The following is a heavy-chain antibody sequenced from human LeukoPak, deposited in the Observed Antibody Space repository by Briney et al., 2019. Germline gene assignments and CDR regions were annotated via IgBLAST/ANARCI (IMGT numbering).Heavy chain of an antibody. CDR1: GYTFTSYD. CDR3: ARDYDFWSGYFGY. J-gene: IGHJ4*02. CDR2: MNPNSGNT. V-gene: IGHV1-8*01. D-gene: IGHD3-3*01. Sequence: ASVKVSCKASGYTFTSYDINWVRRATGQGLEWMGWMNPNSGNTGYAQKFQGRVTMTRNTSISTAYMELSSLRSEDTAVYYCARDYDFWSGYFGYWGQGTLVTVSS.